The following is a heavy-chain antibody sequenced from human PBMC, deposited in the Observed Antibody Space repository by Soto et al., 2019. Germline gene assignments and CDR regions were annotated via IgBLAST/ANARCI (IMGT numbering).Heavy chain of an antibody. J-gene: IGHJ4*02. V-gene: IGHV1-69*18. CDR3: ARGGAFGELKH. CDR1: GDTFSGYP. CDR2: IIPVFGTT. Sequence: QVQLVQSGAELKKPGSSVKVSCKASGDTFSGYPINWVRQAPGEGLEWMGRIIPVFGTTNDAQRLEGRVTFTADEATNTACMELRGLHSEDTAVYYCARGGAFGELKHWGPGTLVTVSS. D-gene: IGHD3-10*01.